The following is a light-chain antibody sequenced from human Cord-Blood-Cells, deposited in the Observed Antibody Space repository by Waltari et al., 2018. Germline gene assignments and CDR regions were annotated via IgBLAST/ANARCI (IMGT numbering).Light chain of an antibody. CDR1: QSVSSY. J-gene: IGKJ2*03. CDR3: QQRSNWLYS. V-gene: IGKV3-11*01. CDR2: DAS. Sequence: EIVLTQSPATLSLSPRVRASLSCRASQSVSSYLAWYQQKPGQAPRLLIYDASNRATGIPARFSGSGSGTDFTLTISSLEPEDFAVYYCQQRSNWLYSFGQGTKLEIK.